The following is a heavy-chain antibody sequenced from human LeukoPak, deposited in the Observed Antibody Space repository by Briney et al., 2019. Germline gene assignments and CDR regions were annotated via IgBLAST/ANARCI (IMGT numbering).Heavy chain of an antibody. CDR1: GGSISSSSYH. D-gene: IGHD3-3*01. J-gene: IGHJ3*02. CDR2: IYYSGST. V-gene: IGHV4-39*01. CDR3: ARQVMDYDFWSGYYAHAFDI. Sequence: SETLSLTCTDSGGSISSSSYHWGWIRQPPGKGLEWIGSIYYSGSTYYNPSLKSRVTISVDTSKNQFSLKLSSVTAADTAVYYCARQVMDYDFWSGYYAHAFDIWGQGTMVTVSS.